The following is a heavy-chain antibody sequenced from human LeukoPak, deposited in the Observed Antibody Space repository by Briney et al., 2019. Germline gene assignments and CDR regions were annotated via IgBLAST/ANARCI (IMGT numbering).Heavy chain of an antibody. Sequence: PGRSLRLSCAASGFTFSSYGMHWVRQAPGKGLEWVAVIWYGGSNKYYADSVKGRFTISRDNSKNTLYLQMNSLRAEDTAVYYCAKDGDHWDNYYYMDVWGKGTTVTVSS. CDR1: GFTFSSYG. CDR3: AKDGDHWDNYYYMDV. CDR2: IWYGGSNK. J-gene: IGHJ6*03. V-gene: IGHV3-30*18. D-gene: IGHD1-26*01.